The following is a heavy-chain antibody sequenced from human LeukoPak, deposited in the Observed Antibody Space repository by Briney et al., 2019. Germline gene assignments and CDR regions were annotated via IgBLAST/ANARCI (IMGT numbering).Heavy chain of an antibody. CDR3: ARDPGIAVAGTVGHFDF. CDR1: GFTFSAYW. V-gene: IGHV3-7*03. J-gene: IGHJ4*02. Sequence: GGSLRLSCAAAGFTFSAYWMGWVRQAPGKGLEWVANIKQDGSEKNYVDSVEGRFTISRDNAKNSLYLQMSSLRVEDTALYYCARDPGIAVAGTVGHFDFWGQGTLVTVSS. D-gene: IGHD6-19*01. CDR2: IKQDGSEK.